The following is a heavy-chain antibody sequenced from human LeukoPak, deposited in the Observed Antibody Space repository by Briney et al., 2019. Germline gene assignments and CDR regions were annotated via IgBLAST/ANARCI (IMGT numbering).Heavy chain of an antibody. CDR2: IYYSGNT. V-gene: IGHV4-59*08. D-gene: IGHD1-1*01. J-gene: IGHJ4*02. CDR3: ARINWNYFDY. CDR1: GGSISSYY. Sequence: SETLSLTCTVSGGSISSYYWSWVRQPPGKGLEWIGYIYYSGNTNYNPSLKSRLTMSAERSRSQFSLNLNSVTAADTAVYYCARINWNYFDYWGQGILVTVSS.